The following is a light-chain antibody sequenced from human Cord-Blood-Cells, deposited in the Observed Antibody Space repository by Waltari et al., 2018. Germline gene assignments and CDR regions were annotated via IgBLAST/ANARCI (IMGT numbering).Light chain of an antibody. Sequence: QSALTQPPSASGSPGQSVTISCTGTSSDFGGYNYVSWYQQHPGKAPKLMIYEVSKRPSGFPDRCSGSKSGNTASLTVSGLQAEDEADYYCSSYAGSNKVFGGGTKLTVL. CDR1: SSDFGGYNY. CDR3: SSYAGSNKV. J-gene: IGLJ3*02. V-gene: IGLV2-8*01. CDR2: EVS.